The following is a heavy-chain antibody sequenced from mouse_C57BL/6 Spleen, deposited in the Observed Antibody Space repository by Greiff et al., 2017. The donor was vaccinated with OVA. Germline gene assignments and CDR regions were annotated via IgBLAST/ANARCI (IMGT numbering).Heavy chain of an antibody. V-gene: IGHV1-15*01. Sequence: ESGAELVRPGASVTLSCKASGYTFTDYEMHWVKQTPVHGLEWIGAIDPETGGTAYNQKFKGKAILTADKSSSTAYMELRSLTSEDSAVYYCTRGEGAYWGQGTLVTVSA. J-gene: IGHJ3*01. CDR1: GYTFTDYE. CDR2: IDPETGGT. CDR3: TRGEGAY.